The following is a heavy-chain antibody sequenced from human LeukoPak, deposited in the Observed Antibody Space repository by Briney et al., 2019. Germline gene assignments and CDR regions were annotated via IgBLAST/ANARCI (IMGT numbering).Heavy chain of an antibody. CDR1: GFSFSTYA. D-gene: IGHD6-6*01. Sequence: GGSLRLSCAASGFSFSTYAMSWVRQAPGKGLEWVSVVSGTGGRTYYADSVKGRFTISRDNSKNTLYLQMNSLRAEDTALYYCVKASSSSPQYNWFDAWGQGTLVTVSS. CDR3: VKASSSSPQYNWFDA. CDR2: VSGTGGRT. J-gene: IGHJ5*02. V-gene: IGHV3-23*01.